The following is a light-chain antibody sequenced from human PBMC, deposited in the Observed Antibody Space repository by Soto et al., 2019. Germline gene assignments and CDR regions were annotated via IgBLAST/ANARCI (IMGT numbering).Light chain of an antibody. J-gene: IGLJ1*01. CDR2: SNN. V-gene: IGLV1-44*01. CDR3: AAWDDSLNGRV. Sequence: QSALTQPPSASGTPGQRVTLSCSGSSSNIGSNTVNWYQQLPGTAPKLLIYSNNQRPSGVPDRFSGSKSGTSASLAISGLQSEDEAAYYCAAWDDSLNGRVFGTGTKVTVL. CDR1: SSNIGSNT.